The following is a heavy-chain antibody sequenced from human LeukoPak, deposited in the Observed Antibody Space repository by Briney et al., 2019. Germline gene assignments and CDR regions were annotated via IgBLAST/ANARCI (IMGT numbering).Heavy chain of an antibody. CDR2: ISAYNGYT. V-gene: IGHV1-18*01. Sequence: ASVKVSCKASGYTFTNYGVSWVRQAPGQGLEWMGWISAYNGYTNYAQKFQFRVTMTTDTSTSTAYMELRSLTSDDTAVYYCASSGYSSVYVWGQGTTVTVSS. D-gene: IGHD6-19*01. CDR3: ASSGYSSVYV. J-gene: IGHJ6*02. CDR1: GYTFTNYG.